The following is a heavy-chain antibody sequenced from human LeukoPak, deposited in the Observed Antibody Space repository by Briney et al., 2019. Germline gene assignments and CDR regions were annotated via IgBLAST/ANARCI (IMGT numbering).Heavy chain of an antibody. V-gene: IGHV3-7*01. Sequence: GGSLRLSCTASGFIFSGSWMAWIRQAPGKGLEWVAIIKKDGSEKYYVDSMKGRFTISRDNTKSSLYLQMNSLRVEDMAVYYCARGYCGGDCYGDWGQGTLVTVSS. CDR2: IKKDGSEK. J-gene: IGHJ1*01. CDR3: ARGYCGGDCYGD. CDR1: GFIFSGSW. D-gene: IGHD2-21*02.